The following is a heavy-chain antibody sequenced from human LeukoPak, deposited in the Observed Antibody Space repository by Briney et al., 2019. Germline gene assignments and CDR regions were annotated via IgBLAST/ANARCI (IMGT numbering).Heavy chain of an antibody. CDR3: ARDLEIDATGTAFAFGI. V-gene: IGHV1-46*01. CDR1: GYTFTNYY. CDR2: INPSGGGT. J-gene: IGHJ3*02. Sequence: ASVKVSCKASGYTFTNYYMNWVRQAPGQGLEWMGIINPSGGGTTYAQNFQGRVTMSRDKSTSTVYMELSSLRSEDTAVYYCARDLEIDATGTAFAFGIWGQGTVVTVSS. D-gene: IGHD1-1*01.